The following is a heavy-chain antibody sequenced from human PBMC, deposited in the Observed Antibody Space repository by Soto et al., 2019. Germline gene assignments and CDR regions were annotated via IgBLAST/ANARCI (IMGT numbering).Heavy chain of an antibody. D-gene: IGHD2-21*01. Sequence: EVQLLESGGGLVQPGESLRLSCAASGFTFSTCAMNWVRQAPGKGLEWVSGLSGSGLSTFYADSVKGRFTISRDNSKNTLFLQMDSRRAEDTAIYYCAKRARDGQNSPIDYWGQGTLVTVSS. CDR3: AKRARDGQNSPIDY. CDR2: LSGSGLST. V-gene: IGHV3-23*01. CDR1: GFTFSTCA. J-gene: IGHJ4*02.